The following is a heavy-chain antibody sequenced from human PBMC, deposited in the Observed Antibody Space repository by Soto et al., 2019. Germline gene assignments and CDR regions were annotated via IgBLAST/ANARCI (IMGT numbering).Heavy chain of an antibody. D-gene: IGHD2-15*01. V-gene: IGHV4-30-2*01. CDR1: GGSISSGGCS. CDR3: ASNVAADEALDV. J-gene: IGHJ3*01. Sequence: QLQLQESGSGLVKPSQTLSLTCAVSGGSISSGGCSWTWIRQPQGKGLEWIGYIYHSGNTYYTPPLKSRVTTSGDRSEIQLTLNLRSVTAADTAVYYCASNVAADEALDVRAQGTMVTVSS. CDR2: IYHSGNT.